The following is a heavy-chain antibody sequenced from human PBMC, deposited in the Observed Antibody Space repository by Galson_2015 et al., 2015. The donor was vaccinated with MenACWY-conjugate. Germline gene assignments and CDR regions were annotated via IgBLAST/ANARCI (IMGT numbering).Heavy chain of an antibody. V-gene: IGHV3-7*03. CDR3: ARLLSGSEIRYFYGMDV. CDR1: GFTFSSNW. CDR2: INQDGSAK. J-gene: IGHJ6*02. D-gene: IGHD5-24*01. Sequence: SLRLSCAASGFTFSSNWMSWFRQAPGKGLEWVANINQDGSAKYYVDAMKGRFTISKDDAKNSLYLKMNSLRAEDTAVYYCARLLSGSEIRYFYGMDVWVQWTTVTVSS.